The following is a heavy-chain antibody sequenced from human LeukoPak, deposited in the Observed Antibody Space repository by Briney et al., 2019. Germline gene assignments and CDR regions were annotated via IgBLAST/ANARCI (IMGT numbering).Heavy chain of an antibody. CDR1: GGSINSGDNY. V-gene: IGHV4-61*08. CDR2: IYNSGST. CDR3: ARWSPEMATIAGSFDY. J-gene: IGHJ4*02. Sequence: SETLSLTCTVSGGSINSGDNYWSWIRQPPGKGLEWIGFIYNSGSTNYNPSLKSRVTISVDTSKNQFSLKLSSVTAADTAVYYCARWSPEMATIAGSFDYWGQGTLVTVSS. D-gene: IGHD5-24*01.